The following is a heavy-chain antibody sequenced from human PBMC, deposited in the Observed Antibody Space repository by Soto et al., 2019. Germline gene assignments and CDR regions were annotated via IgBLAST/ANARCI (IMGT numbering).Heavy chain of an antibody. CDR3: TRHAGGQVEHSFYYYFMDV. Sequence: EVHLVESGGGLVRPGGSLNLACLASGFPLGDPPIHWVRKASGKGRGWVGGIGSKTNNYATTYGAPVRGRFTLSRDDSKNTAYLQMNNLESEDAAVYYCTRHAGGQVEHSFYYYFMDVWGKGTTVSV. J-gene: IGHJ6*03. CDR2: IGSKTNNYAT. D-gene: IGHD2-15*01. V-gene: IGHV3-73*01. CDR1: GFPLGDPP.